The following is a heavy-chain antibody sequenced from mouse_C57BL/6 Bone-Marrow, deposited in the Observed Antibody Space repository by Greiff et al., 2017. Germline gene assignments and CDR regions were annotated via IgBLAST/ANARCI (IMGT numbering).Heavy chain of an antibody. V-gene: IGHV1-64*01. CDR3: ASPYYYGSSFAWFAY. CDR2: IHPNSGST. CDR1: GYTFTSYW. J-gene: IGHJ3*01. Sequence: QVQLQQPGAELVKPGASVKLSCKASGYTFTSYWMHWVKQRPGQGLEWIGMIHPNSGSTNYNENFKSKATLTVDKSSSTAYMQLSSLTSEDAAVYYCASPYYYGSSFAWFAYWGQGTLVTVSA. D-gene: IGHD1-1*01.